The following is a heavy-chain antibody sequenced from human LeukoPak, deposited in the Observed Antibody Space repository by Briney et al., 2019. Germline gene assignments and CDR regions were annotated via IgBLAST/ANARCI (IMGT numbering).Heavy chain of an antibody. J-gene: IGHJ5*02. V-gene: IGHV5-51*01. CDR1: GYSFTSYW. D-gene: IGHD2-2*01. CDR2: IYPGDSDT. CDR3: ARSATDKVVPAATNWFDP. Sequence: GESLKTSCKGSGYSFTSYWIGWVRPMPGKGLEWMGIIYPGDSDTRYSPSFQGQVTISADKSISTAYLQWSSLKASDTAMYYCARSATDKVVPAATNWFDPWGQGTLVTVSS.